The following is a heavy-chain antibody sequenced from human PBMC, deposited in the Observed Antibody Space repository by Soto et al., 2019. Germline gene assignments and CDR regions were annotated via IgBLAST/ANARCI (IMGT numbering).Heavy chain of an antibody. Sequence: GGSLRLSCAASGFTFSSYGMHWVRQAPGKGLEWVAVIWYDGSNKYYADSVKGRFTISRDNSKNTLYLQMNSLRAEDTAVYYCARDDRWGGLVGFYYYYYMDVWGKGTTVTVSS. CDR2: IWYDGSNK. D-gene: IGHD6-19*01. CDR1: GFTFSSYG. CDR3: ARDDRWGGLVGFYYYYYMDV. V-gene: IGHV3-33*01. J-gene: IGHJ6*03.